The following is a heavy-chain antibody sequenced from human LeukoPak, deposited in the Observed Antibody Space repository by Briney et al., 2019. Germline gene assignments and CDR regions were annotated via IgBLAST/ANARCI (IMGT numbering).Heavy chain of an antibody. J-gene: IGHJ4*02. D-gene: IGHD2-15*01. CDR1: GGSVSSGSYY. Sequence: SETLSLTCTVSGGSVSSGSYYWSWIRQPPGKGLEWIGNIYYTGSTNYNPSLKSRVTMSVDTSMNQFSLKLSSVTAVDTAVYHCAREPIGLYYFDYWGQGTLVTVSS. CDR3: AREPIGLYYFDY. CDR2: IYYTGST. V-gene: IGHV4-61*01.